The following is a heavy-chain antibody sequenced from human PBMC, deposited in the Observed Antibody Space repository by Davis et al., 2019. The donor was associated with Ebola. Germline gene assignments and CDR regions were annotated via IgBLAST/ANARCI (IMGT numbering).Heavy chain of an antibody. D-gene: IGHD3-16*02. J-gene: IGHJ4*02. Sequence: GESLKISCAASGFTFSSYAMSWVRQAPGKGLEWVANIKQDGSEKYYVDSVKGRFTISRDNAKNSLYLQMNSLRAEDTAVYYCASENLGYDYVWGSYRYLTSWGQGTLVTVSS. CDR2: IKQDGSEK. CDR1: GFTFSSYA. CDR3: ASENLGYDYVWGSYRYLTS. V-gene: IGHV3-7*01.